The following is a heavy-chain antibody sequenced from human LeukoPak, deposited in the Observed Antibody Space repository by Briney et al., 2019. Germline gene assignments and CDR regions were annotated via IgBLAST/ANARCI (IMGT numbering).Heavy chain of an antibody. D-gene: IGHD1-20*01. Sequence: SETLSLTCTVSGGSVSSGSYYWSWIRQPPGKGLEWIGYIYYSGSTNYNPSLKSRVTISVDTSKNQFSLKLSSVTAAGTAVYYCARDFYNWNYDYYYGMDVWGQGTTVTVSS. CDR1: GGSVSSGSYY. V-gene: IGHV4-61*01. CDR2: IYYSGST. J-gene: IGHJ6*02. CDR3: ARDFYNWNYDYYYGMDV.